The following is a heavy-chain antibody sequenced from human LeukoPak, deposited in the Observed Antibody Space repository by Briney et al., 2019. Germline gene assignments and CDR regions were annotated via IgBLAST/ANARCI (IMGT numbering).Heavy chain of an antibody. J-gene: IGHJ3*02. V-gene: IGHV2-70*11. Sequence: SGPALVKPTQTLTLTCTFSGFSLSTSGMCVTWIRQPPGKALEWLARIDWDDGKYYSTSLKTRLTISKDTSKNQEVLTITHMDPVDTATYFCARMRYSISFDVFDIWGQGTIVTVSS. CDR3: ARMRYSISFDVFDI. D-gene: IGHD6-13*01. CDR1: GFSLSTSGMC. CDR2: IDWDDGK.